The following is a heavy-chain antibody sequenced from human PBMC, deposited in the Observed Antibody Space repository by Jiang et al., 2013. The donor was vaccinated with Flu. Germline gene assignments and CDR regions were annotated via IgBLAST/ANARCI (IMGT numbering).Heavy chain of an antibody. CDR3: ARGPYPDYFDY. J-gene: IGHJ4*02. CDR2: IIPILGIA. V-gene: IGHV1-69*04. Sequence: WMGRIIPILGIANYAQKFQGRVTITADKSTSTAYMELSSLRSEDTAVYYCARGPYPDYFDYWGQGTLVTVSS.